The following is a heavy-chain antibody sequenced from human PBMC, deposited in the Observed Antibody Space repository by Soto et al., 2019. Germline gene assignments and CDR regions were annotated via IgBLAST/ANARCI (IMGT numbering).Heavy chain of an antibody. V-gene: IGHV3-23*01. CDR2: ISGSGANT. Sequence: EVQLLESGGGLVQPGGSLRLSCIASGFSFNTYAMDWVRQAPGKGLEWVSAISGSGANTWYADSVKGRFTISRDTSKNTLYQEMNNLRADDTAIYYCAKNTDYWYFDLWGRGTLVTVSS. J-gene: IGHJ2*01. D-gene: IGHD2-2*02. CDR3: AKNTDYWYFDL. CDR1: GFSFNTYA.